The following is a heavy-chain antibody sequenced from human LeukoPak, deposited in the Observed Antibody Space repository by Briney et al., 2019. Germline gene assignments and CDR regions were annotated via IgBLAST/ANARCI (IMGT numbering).Heavy chain of an antibody. Sequence: PSETLPLTCDVSGYSISSGSYWGWIRQPPGKGPEWIGSIYHSGSTYYEPSLKSRVTISVDTSKNQFSLNLKSVTAADTATYYCAVKRAYTFWFADWGQGTLVTVSS. V-gene: IGHV4-38-2*01. CDR3: AVKRAYTFWFAD. D-gene: IGHD5-18*01. J-gene: IGHJ4*02. CDR2: IYHSGST. CDR1: GYSISSGSY.